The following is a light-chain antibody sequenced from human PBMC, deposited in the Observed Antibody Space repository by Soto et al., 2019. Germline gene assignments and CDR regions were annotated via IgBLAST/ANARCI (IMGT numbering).Light chain of an antibody. Sequence: SYELTQPPSVSGAPGQTASITCGGDNIGSGSVQWYQQKPGKAPVLVVYDYNDRPSGIPERYFGSNSGNTATLPISRVEAGDEADYYWQLGDSSRDPHWVFGGGTKLT. CDR1: NIGSGS. CDR2: DYN. CDR3: QLGDSSRDPHWV. J-gene: IGLJ3*02. V-gene: IGLV3-21*02.